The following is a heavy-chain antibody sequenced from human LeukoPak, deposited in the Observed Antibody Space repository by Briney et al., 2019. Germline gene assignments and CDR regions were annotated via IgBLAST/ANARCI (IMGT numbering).Heavy chain of an antibody. D-gene: IGHD4-23*01. CDR3: ARAVVTKGLYYFDY. CDR1: GGSISSGGYY. V-gene: IGHV4-30-2*01. CDR2: IYHSGST. J-gene: IGHJ4*02. Sequence: SQTLSLTCTVSGGSISSGGYYWSWIRQPPGKGLEWIGYIYHSGSTYYNPSLKSRVTISVDRSKNQFSLKLSSVTAADTAVYYCARAVVTKGLYYFDYWGQGTLVTVSS.